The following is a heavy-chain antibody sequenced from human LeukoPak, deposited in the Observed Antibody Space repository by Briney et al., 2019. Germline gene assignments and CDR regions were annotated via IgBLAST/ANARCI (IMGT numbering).Heavy chain of an antibody. D-gene: IGHD1-7*01. Sequence: GGSLRLSCAASGFTFSSYSVNWVRQAPGKGLEWVSSISSSSSYIYYADSVKGRFTISRDNAKNSLYLQMNSLRAEDTAVYYCARLNWNYLAFDYWGQGTLVTVSS. CDR2: ISSSSSYI. V-gene: IGHV3-21*01. CDR1: GFTFSSYS. CDR3: ARLNWNYLAFDY. J-gene: IGHJ4*02.